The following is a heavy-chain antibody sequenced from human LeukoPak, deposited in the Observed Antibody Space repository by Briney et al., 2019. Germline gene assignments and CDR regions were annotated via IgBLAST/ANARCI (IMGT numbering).Heavy chain of an antibody. CDR2: ISRNGAVT. CDR3: ARFYANEWALPH. CDR1: GLIFDDYT. D-gene: IGHD1-26*01. Sequence: GGSLRLSCAASGLIFDDYTMHWVRQAPGKGLEWVSLISRNGAVTKYADSVRGRFTISRDNSKNTLSLQMNSLRTEDTAVYYCARFYANEWALPHWGQGTLVTVSS. V-gene: IGHV3-43*01. J-gene: IGHJ4*02.